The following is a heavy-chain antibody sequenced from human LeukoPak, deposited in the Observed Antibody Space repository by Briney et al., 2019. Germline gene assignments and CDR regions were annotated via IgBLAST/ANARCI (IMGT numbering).Heavy chain of an antibody. CDR3: ARAIFSNAFDI. Sequence: SQTLSLTCTVSGGSISDDDYYWTWIRQSPGKGLEWIGYIYYNGRTYYNPSLKSRVTISVHTSESQFSLKLNSVTAADTAVYYCARAIFSNAFDIWGQETMVTVSS. CDR1: GGSISDDDYY. J-gene: IGHJ3*02. CDR2: IYYNGRT. V-gene: IGHV4-30-4*01. D-gene: IGHD3-9*01.